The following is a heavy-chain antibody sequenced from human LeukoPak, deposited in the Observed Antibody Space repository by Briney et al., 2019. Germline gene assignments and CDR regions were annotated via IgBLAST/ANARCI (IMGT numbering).Heavy chain of an antibody. Sequence: SETLSLTCTVSGGSLSSYYWSWIPQPPRKGLEWFRDIYYSGSTNYHPSLQSRVTISVDTSKNQFSLKLSSVTAAETTVYYCARGGAWIQLWLPSPYFDYWGQGALVTVSS. CDR1: GGSLSSYY. D-gene: IGHD5-18*01. J-gene: IGHJ4*02. CDR3: ARGGAWIQLWLPSPYFDY. CDR2: IYYSGST. V-gene: IGHV4-59*01.